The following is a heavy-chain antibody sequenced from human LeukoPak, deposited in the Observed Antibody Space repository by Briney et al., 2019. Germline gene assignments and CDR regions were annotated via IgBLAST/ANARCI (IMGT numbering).Heavy chain of an antibody. Sequence: SLKISCAASGFTFDDYAMHWVRQAPGKGLEWVSGISWNSGSIGYADSVKGRFTISRDNAKNSLYLQMNSLRAEDTALYYCAKDLGDYYGMDVWGQGTTVTVSS. CDR1: GFTFDDYA. J-gene: IGHJ6*02. V-gene: IGHV3-9*01. CDR2: ISWNSGSI. CDR3: AKDLGDYYGMDV.